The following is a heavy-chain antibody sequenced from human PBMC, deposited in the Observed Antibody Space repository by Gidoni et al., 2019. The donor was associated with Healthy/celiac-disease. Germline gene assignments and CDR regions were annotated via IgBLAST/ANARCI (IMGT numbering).Heavy chain of an antibody. Sequence: APGKGLEWVGFIRSKAYGGTTEYAESVKGRFTISRDDSKSIAYLQMNSLKTEDTAVYYCTRAREYCSGGSCYPYGMDVWGQGTTVTVSS. J-gene: IGHJ6*02. CDR2: IRSKAYGGTT. D-gene: IGHD2-15*01. V-gene: IGHV3-49*02. CDR3: TRAREYCSGGSCYPYGMDV.